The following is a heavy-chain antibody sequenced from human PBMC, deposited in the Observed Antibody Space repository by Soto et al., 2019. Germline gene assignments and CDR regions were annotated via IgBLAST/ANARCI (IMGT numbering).Heavy chain of an antibody. J-gene: IGHJ6*02. V-gene: IGHV1-18*01. CDR2: ISAYNGNT. D-gene: IGHD1-26*01. Sequence: VASVKVSCKASGYTFTSCGISWVRQAPGQRLEWMGWISAYNGNTNYAQKLQGRVTMTTDTSTSTAYMELRSLRSDATDVFYCARAYSGSTFYYYGVDVWGQGTTVTVSS. CDR1: GYTFTSCG. CDR3: ARAYSGSTFYYYGVDV.